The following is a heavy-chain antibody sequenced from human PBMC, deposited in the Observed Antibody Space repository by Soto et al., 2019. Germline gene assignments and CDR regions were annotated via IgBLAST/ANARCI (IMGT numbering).Heavy chain of an antibody. CDR1: GFIFSDYW. D-gene: IGHD6-6*01. Sequence: GGSLRLSCAASGFIFSDYWMSWVRQAPGKGLEWVSYISRSSSTIHYADSVKGRFTISRDNAKNSLYLQMNSLRDEDTAVYYCATTSIAARRYGMDVWGQGTTVTVSS. V-gene: IGHV3-48*02. CDR3: ATTSIAARRYGMDV. CDR2: ISRSSSTI. J-gene: IGHJ6*02.